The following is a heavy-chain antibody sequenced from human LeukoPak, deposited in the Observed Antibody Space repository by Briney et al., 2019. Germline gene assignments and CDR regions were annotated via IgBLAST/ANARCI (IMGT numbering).Heavy chain of an antibody. J-gene: IGHJ2*01. CDR2: IYSGVST. D-gene: IGHD3-22*01. Sequence: GGSLRLSCAASGFTVSSNYMSWVRQAPGKELEWVSVIYSGVSTYYAASVKGRFTISRDNSKNTLYLQMNSLRAEDTALYYCARDRRYYDSSGYYFHWYLDLWGRGTLVTVSS. V-gene: IGHV3-53*01. CDR3: ARDRRYYDSSGYYFHWYLDL. CDR1: GFTVSSNY.